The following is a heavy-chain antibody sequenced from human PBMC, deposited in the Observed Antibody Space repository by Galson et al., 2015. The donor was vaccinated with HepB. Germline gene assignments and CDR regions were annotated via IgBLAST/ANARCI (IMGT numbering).Heavy chain of an antibody. CDR1: NFTFSAYG. V-gene: IGHV3-48*03. J-gene: IGHJ4*02. Sequence: SLRLSCAVSNFTFSAYGMNRVRQAPGKGLEWVSYISIGGSHIYYADSVKGRFTISRDNAKNSLYLQMDNLRAEDTATYYCTRAGSVNWGSFSVYWGLGTLVSVSS. D-gene: IGHD7-27*01. CDR3: TRAGSVNWGSFSVY. CDR2: ISIGGSHI.